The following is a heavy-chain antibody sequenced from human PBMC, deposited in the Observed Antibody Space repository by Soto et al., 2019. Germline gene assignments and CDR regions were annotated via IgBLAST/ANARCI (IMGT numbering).Heavy chain of an antibody. Sequence: QVQLVQSGDEVKKPGSSVNVSCKASGGIFSTYAISWLRQAPGQGLEWLGGIIPIFGTPNYAQRFQGRVTITADESTSTAYMELSRLRSEDTAVYYCARDRDDYGSGNYYNRIDFWGQGTLVTVSS. CDR2: IIPIFGTP. D-gene: IGHD3-10*01. CDR3: ARDRDDYGSGNYYNRIDF. J-gene: IGHJ4*02. V-gene: IGHV1-69*01. CDR1: GGIFSTYA.